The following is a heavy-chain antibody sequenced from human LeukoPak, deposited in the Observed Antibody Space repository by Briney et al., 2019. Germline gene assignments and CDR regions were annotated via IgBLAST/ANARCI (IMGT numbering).Heavy chain of an antibody. CDR2: ISGSGGST. Sequence: GGSLRLSCAASGFTFSSYGMSWVRQASGKGLEWVSAISGSGGSTYYADSVKGRFTISRDNSKNTLYLQMNSLRAEDTAVYYCAKDNLIVYYYDSSGYLSPFDYWGQGTLVTVSS. V-gene: IGHV3-23*01. CDR3: AKDNLIVYYYDSSGYLSPFDY. D-gene: IGHD3-22*01. J-gene: IGHJ4*02. CDR1: GFTFSSYG.